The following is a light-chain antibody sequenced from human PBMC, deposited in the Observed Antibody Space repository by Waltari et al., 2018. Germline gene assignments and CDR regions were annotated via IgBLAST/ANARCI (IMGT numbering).Light chain of an antibody. CDR3: CSYAGGATWV. J-gene: IGLJ3*02. CDR1: SDDVGSYNF. CDR2: EVT. Sequence: QSALTQPASVSGSAGQSITISCTGTSDDVGSYNFVSWYQQNPGKAPRLLFSEVTNWPSGFSSCFPGSKSGITASLTFSGLQTEDEADYYCCSYAGGATWVFGGGTKLTVL. V-gene: IGLV2-23*02.